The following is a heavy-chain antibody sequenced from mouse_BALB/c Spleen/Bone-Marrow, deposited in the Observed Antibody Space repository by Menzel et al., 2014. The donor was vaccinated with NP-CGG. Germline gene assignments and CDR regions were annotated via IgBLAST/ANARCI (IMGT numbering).Heavy chain of an antibody. Sequence: QVQLQQSGPELVRPGASVKMSCKASDYTFTSYWMHWVKQRPGQGLEWIGMIDPSNSETRLNQKFKDKATLSVDKSSNTAYMLLRSLTSEDSAVYYCARTFQPRRAMDYWGQGSSVTVSS. CDR1: DYTFTSYW. J-gene: IGHJ4*01. CDR3: ARTFQPRRAMDY. CDR2: IDPSNSET. V-gene: IGHV1-74*01. D-gene: IGHD6-1*01.